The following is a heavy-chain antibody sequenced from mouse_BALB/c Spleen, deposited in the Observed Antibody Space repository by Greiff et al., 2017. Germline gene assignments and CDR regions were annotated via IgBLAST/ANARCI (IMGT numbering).Heavy chain of an antibody. J-gene: IGHJ3*01. CDR2: IRNKANGYTT. CDR3: ARLDSSGYVAY. V-gene: IGHV7-3*02. CDR1: GFTFTDYY. Sequence: EVQVVESGGGLVQPGGSLRLSCATSGFTFTDYYMSWVRQPPGKALEWLGFIRNKANGYTTEYSASVKGRFTISRDNSQSILYLQMNTLRAEDSATYYCARLDSSGYVAYWGQGTLVTVSA. D-gene: IGHD3-2*01.